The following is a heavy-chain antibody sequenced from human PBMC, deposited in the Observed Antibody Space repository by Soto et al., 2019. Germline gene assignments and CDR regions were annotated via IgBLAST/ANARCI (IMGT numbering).Heavy chain of an antibody. D-gene: IGHD3-3*01. CDR3: ARDPHEFWTSYWFDP. J-gene: IGHJ5*02. V-gene: IGHV1-18*04. Sequence: ASVKVSCKASGYTFIRCDITWVRQAPGQGLEWMGWTSAYSGNREYAEKLQGRVTMFTDTATSRANMELRSLISDDTAVYCCARDPHEFWTSYWFDPWGQGTPVTVSS. CDR1: GYTFIRCD. CDR2: TSAYSGNR.